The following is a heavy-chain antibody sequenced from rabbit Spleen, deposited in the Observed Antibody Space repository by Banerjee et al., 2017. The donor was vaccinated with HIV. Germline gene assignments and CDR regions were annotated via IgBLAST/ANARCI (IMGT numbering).Heavy chain of an antibody. J-gene: IGHJ4*01. Sequence: QSLEESGGDMVQPGASLTLTCKASGFSFSTGYYICWVRQAPGKGPEWIGCIYPDGSGSTAYASWAKGRFTISKTSSTTVTLQMTSLTAADTATYFCARGSAAMTMVITVYYLNLWGPGTLVTVS. CDR2: IYPDGSGST. CDR1: GFSFSTGYY. V-gene: IGHV1S40*01. D-gene: IGHD2-1*01. CDR3: ARGSAAMTMVITVYYLNL.